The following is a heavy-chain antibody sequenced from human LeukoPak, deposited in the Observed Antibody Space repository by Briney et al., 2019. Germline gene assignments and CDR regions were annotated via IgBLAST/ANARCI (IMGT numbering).Heavy chain of an antibody. CDR3: AKVGELRYFEWSPDY. J-gene: IGHJ4*02. CDR1: GFTFSSYA. Sequence: PGGSLRLSCAASGFTFSSYAMSWVRQAPGKGLEWVAVISFHGTDTFYADSVKGRFTISRDNSKNTLFLQMISLRADDTAVYYCAKVGELRYFEWSPDYWGQGTLLTVSS. D-gene: IGHD3-9*01. V-gene: IGHV3-30*04. CDR2: ISFHGTDT.